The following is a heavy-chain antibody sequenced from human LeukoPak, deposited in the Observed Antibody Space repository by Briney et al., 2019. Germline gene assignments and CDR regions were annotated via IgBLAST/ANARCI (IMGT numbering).Heavy chain of an antibody. J-gene: IGHJ4*02. CDR3: AKDRFDSEVATILDY. D-gene: IGHD5-12*01. Sequence: GALRLSCAASGFTFSSYAMHWVRQAPGKGLEWVAVISYDGSNKYYADSVKGRFTISRDNSKNTLYLQMNSLRAEDTAVYYCAKDRFDSEVATILDYWGQGALVTVSS. V-gene: IGHV3-30*04. CDR1: GFTFSSYA. CDR2: ISYDGSNK.